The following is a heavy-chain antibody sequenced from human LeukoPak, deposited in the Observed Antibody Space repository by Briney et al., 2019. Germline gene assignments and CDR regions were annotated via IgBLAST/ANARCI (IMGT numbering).Heavy chain of an antibody. D-gene: IGHD2-8*01. V-gene: IGHV4-30-2*01. Sequence: PLQTLSLTCAVSGGSISSGGYSWSWIRQPPGKGLEWIGYIYHSGSTYYNPSLKSRVTISVDRSKNQFSLKLSSATAADTAVYYCSGNGVYDAFGIWGQGTMVTVSS. CDR1: GGSISSGGYS. CDR2: IYHSGST. J-gene: IGHJ3*02. CDR3: SGNGVYDAFGI.